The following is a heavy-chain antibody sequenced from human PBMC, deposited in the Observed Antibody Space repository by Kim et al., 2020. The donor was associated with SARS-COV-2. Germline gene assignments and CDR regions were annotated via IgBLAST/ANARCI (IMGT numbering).Heavy chain of an antibody. D-gene: IGHD3-10*02. V-gene: IGHV4-34*01. CDR2: INHSGST. CDR1: GGSFSGYY. Sequence: SETLSLTCAVYGGSFSGYYWSWIRQPPGKGLEWIGEINHSGSTNYNPSLKSRVTISVDTSKNQFSLKLSSVTAADTAVYYCARVCSGSCYFDYWGQGTLVTVSS. CDR3: ARVCSGSCYFDY. J-gene: IGHJ4*02.